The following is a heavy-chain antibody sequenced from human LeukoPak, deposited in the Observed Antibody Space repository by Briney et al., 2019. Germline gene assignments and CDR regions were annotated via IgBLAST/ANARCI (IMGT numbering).Heavy chain of an antibody. CDR1: GGPISSYY. CDR3: ARGVRGQQLVYYYYYYMDV. J-gene: IGHJ6*03. CDR2: IYYTGST. Sequence: PSETLSLTCTVSGGPISSYYWSWIRQPPGKGLEWIGYIYYTGSTNYNPSLKCRVTISVDTSKNQFSLKLSSVTAADTAVYYCARGVRGQQLVYYYYYYMDVWGKGTTVTVSS. D-gene: IGHD6-13*01. V-gene: IGHV4-59*01.